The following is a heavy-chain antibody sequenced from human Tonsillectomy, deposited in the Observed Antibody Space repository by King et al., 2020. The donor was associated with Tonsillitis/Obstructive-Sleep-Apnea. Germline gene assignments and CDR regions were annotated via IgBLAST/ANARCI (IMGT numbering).Heavy chain of an antibody. CDR3: TRLPTTGNYYYYGMHV. Sequence: VQLVQSGGGLVQPGRSLRLSCTASGFTFGDYAMSWVRQAPGKGLEWVRFIRSEAYGGTTEYAASVKGRFTISRDDSKSIAHLQMNSLKTEDTTLYYCTRLPTTGNYYYYGMHVWGQGTPFTVSS. CDR2: IRSEAYGGTT. J-gene: IGHJ6*02. CDR1: GFTFGDYA. V-gene: IGHV3-49*04. D-gene: IGHD4-17*01.